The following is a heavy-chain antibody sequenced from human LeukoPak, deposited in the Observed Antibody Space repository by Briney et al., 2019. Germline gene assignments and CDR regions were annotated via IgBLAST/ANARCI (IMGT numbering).Heavy chain of an antibody. CDR1: GGSISSYY. D-gene: IGHD7-27*01. J-gene: IGHJ3*02. CDR3: ARREGTWGTFDI. CDR2: TYYRGSP. Sequence: SETLSLTCTVSGGSISSYYWSWIRQPPGKGLEWVGYTYYRGSPNYNPSLKSRVTISEDTSKNQFSLKLTSVTAADTAVYYCARREGTWGTFDIWAKGQWSPCLQ. V-gene: IGHV4-59*01.